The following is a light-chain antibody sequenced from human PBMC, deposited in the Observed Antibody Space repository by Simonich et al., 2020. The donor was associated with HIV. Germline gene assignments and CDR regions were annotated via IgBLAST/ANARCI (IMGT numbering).Light chain of an antibody. CDR2: WAS. V-gene: IGKV4-1*01. J-gene: IGKJ2*01. CDR1: QTVLSSSNNKFY. CDR3: QQRSNWPPYT. Sequence: DIVMTQSPDSLAVSLGERATINSKSSQTVLSSSNNKFYLAWYQQKPGQPPKLLIYWASPRESGVPDRFSGSGSGTDFTLTISSLQAEDVAVYYCQQRSNWPPYTFGQGTKLEIK.